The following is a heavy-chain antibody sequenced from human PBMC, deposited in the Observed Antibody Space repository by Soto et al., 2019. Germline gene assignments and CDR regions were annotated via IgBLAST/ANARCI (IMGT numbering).Heavy chain of an antibody. CDR1: GGSISSRNW. CDR3: AKDRLWGSSDRGAPDDFEV. CDR2: IYQSGST. J-gene: IGHJ3*01. D-gene: IGHD6-6*01. Sequence: SETLSLTCTVSGGSISSRNWWSWLRQSPTKGLEWIGEIYQSGSTNYNPSLESRVTISVDKSKNQFSLELTSLTAADTAVYYCAKDRLWGSSDRGAPDDFEVWGQGTMVTVSS. V-gene: IGHV4-4*02.